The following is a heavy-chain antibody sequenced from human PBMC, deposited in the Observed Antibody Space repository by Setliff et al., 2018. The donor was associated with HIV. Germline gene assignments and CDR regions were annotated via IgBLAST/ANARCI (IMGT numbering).Heavy chain of an antibody. V-gene: IGHV4-39*01. CDR3: ARQESYGNGGLYYFDY. D-gene: IGHD2-8*02. Sequence: SETLSLTCTVSGGSVNIFYWSWIRQPPGKGLEWIGSIYYSGSTYYNPSLKSRVTISVDTSKNQFSLKLSSVTAADTAVYYCARQESYGNGGLYYFDYWGQGTLVTVSS. CDR1: GGSVNIFY. J-gene: IGHJ4*02. CDR2: IYYSGST.